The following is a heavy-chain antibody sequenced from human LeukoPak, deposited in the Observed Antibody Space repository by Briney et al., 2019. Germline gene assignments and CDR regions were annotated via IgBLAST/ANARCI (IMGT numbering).Heavy chain of an antibody. J-gene: IGHJ3*02. CDR2: IYYSGST. CDR1: GGSISSYY. D-gene: IGHD6-13*01. Sequence: SETLSLTCTVSGGSISSYYWSWIRQPPGKGLEWIGYIYYSGSTNYNPSLKSRVTISVDTSKNQFSLKLSSVTAVDTAVYYCARSGSSSWIDAFDIWGQGTMVTVSS. CDR3: ARSGSSSWIDAFDI. V-gene: IGHV4-59*12.